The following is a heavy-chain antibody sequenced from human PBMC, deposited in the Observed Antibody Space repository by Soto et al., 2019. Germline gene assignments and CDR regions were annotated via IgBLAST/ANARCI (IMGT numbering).Heavy chain of an antibody. Sequence: QVLLVQSGAEMKKPGSSVKVSCKASGGSFSTSSINWVRQAPGQRPEWMANILPIFGTADYAQKFQGRVTITADTSXXXXYMXLXXXXSEDXAXYYCARGHEFGGNSDAYDIWGQGTVVTVSS. CDR1: GGSFSTSS. D-gene: IGHD2-21*01. CDR2: ILPIFGTA. CDR3: ARGHEFGGNSDAYDI. J-gene: IGHJ3*02. V-gene: IGHV1-69*14.